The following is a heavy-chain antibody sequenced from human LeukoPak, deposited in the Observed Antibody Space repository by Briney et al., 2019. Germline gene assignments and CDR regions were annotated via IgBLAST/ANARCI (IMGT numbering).Heavy chain of an antibody. CDR3: ATGSMTTRYYYYFHMDV. CDR1: GGSINSTRYY. V-gene: IGHV4-39*01. D-gene: IGHD4-11*01. CDR2: IYYSGDT. J-gene: IGHJ6*03. Sequence: SETLSLTCTVSGGSINSTRYYWGWIRQPPGKGLEWIGSIYYSGDTHYNPSLRSRVTISVDTSKNQFSLRLHSMTAADTSFYYCATGSMTTRYYYYFHMDVWGPGTTVTVSS.